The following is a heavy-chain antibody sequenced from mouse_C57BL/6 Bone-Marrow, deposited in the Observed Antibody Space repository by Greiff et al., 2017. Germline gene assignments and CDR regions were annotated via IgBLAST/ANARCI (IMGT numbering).Heavy chain of an antibody. CDR3: ARGGPKGVFAY. V-gene: IGHV1-4*01. CDR2: INPSSGYT. J-gene: IGHJ2*01. CDR1: GYTFTSYT. Sequence: QVQLQQSGAELARPGASVKMSCKASGYTFTSYTLHWVKQRPGQGLEWIGYINPSSGYTKYNQKFKDKATLTADKSSSTAYMQLRSLTSEDSSVYYCARGGPKGVFAYWGQGTPLTVSS.